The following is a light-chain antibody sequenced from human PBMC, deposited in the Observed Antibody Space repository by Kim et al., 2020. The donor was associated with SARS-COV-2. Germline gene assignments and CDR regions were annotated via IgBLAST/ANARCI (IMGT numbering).Light chain of an antibody. CDR2: DNN. Sequence: QSVLTQPPSVSAAPGQKVTISCSGSSSNIGNNYVSWYRQLPGTAPKLLIYDNNKRPSGIPDRFSGSKSGTSATLGITGLQTGDEADYYCGTWDSSLSAGVVFGGGTQLTVL. CDR3: GTWDSSLSAGVV. V-gene: IGLV1-51*01. CDR1: SSNIGNNY. J-gene: IGLJ2*01.